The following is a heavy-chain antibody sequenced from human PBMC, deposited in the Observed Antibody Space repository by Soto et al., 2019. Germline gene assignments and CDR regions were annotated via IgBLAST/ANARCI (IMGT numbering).Heavy chain of an antibody. CDR2: IIPIFGTA. J-gene: IGHJ5*02. V-gene: IGHV1-69*01. CDR1: GGTFSSYA. D-gene: IGHD3-10*01. CDR3: ARDGREYP. Sequence: QVQLVQSGAEVQKTGSSVKVSCKASGGTFSSYAIRWVRQAPGQGLEWMGGIIPIFGTANYAQKFQGRVTINADESTSTAYMELISLRSEDTAVYYFARDGREYPWGQGTLVTVSS.